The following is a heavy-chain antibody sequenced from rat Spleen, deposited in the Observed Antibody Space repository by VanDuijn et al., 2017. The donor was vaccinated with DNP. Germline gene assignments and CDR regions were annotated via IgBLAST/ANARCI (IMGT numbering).Heavy chain of an antibody. CDR1: GFIFSNYW. Sequence: EVQLVESGGGPVQPGRSLKVSCVASGFIFSNYWMTWIRQAPGKGLEWVASITNTGDGSYYSDSVKGRFSISRDNTKNTLYLQMNSLRSEDTATYYCTRRDYDGYYPFAYWGQGTLVTVSS. CDR3: TRRDYDGYYPFAY. J-gene: IGHJ3*01. CDR2: ITNTGDGS. D-gene: IGHD1-12*03. V-gene: IGHV5-31*01.